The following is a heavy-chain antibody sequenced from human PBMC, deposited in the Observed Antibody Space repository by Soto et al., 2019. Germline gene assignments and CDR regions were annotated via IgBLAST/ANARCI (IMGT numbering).Heavy chain of an antibody. V-gene: IGHV4-59*08. Sequence: QVQLQESGPGLVRPSETLSLTCTVSSDSISSNYWIWIRQSPGQGLVWIGSTDYSGNTNYNPSLKSRATIAGHASKTQFPLRLRSVTAADPAVYYCARAVGVPLYYLDSWGQGTLVTVSS. CDR1: SDSISSNY. D-gene: IGHD6-19*01. J-gene: IGHJ4*02. CDR2: TDYSGNT. CDR3: ARAVGVPLYYLDS.